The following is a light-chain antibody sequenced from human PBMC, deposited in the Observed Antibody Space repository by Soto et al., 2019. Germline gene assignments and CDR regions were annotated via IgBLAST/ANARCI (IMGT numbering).Light chain of an antibody. Sequence: IRMSQSPSSLSASLGDRVTITCRASHNISSWLSWYKQKPGKAPKLLIYDASSLESGVPSRFSGSGSGTEFTLTISSLKPDDFVTYYCQQYNSYTWTFGQRTKVDI. CDR2: DAS. J-gene: IGKJ1*01. V-gene: IGKV1-5*01. CDR3: QQYNSYTWT. CDR1: HNISSW.